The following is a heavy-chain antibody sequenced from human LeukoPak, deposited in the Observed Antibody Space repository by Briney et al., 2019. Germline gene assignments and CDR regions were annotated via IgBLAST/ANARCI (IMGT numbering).Heavy chain of an antibody. CDR1: GYTLTELS. V-gene: IGHV1-24*01. CDR2: FDPEDGET. D-gene: IGHD3-10*01. CDR3: ATLWLGELFPIMDV. J-gene: IGHJ6*04. Sequence: ASVKVSYKVSGYTLTELSMHWVRQAPGKGLEWMGGFDPEDGETIYAQKFQGRVTMTEDTSTDTAYMELSSLRSEDTAVYYCATLWLGELFPIMDVWGKGTTVTVSS.